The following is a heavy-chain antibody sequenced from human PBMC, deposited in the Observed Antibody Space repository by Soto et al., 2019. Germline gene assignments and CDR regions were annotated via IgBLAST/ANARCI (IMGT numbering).Heavy chain of an antibody. Sequence: GEYLRISCKGSGYSFTNYWIGWVRQMPGKGLEWMGIIYPGDSDTRYSPSFQGQVTISADNSISTAYLQWSSLKASDTAMFYCATGTAYTRNAFDTWGHGTTVTVPS. CDR3: ATGTAYTRNAFDT. CDR2: IYPGDSDT. V-gene: IGHV5-51*01. D-gene: IGHD4-4*01. CDR1: GYSFTNYW. J-gene: IGHJ3*02.